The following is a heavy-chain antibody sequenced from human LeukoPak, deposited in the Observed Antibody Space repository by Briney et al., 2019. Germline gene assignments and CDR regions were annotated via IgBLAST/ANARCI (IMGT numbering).Heavy chain of an antibody. CDR3: ARTVAARRGENWFDP. CDR1: GYTFTSYD. Sequence: ASVKVSCKASGYTFTSYDINWVRQAPGQGLEWMGWINPNSGGTNYAQKFQGRVTMTRDTSISTAYMELSRLRSDDTAVYYCARTVAARRGENWFDPWGQGTLVTVSS. D-gene: IGHD6-6*01. CDR2: INPNSGGT. V-gene: IGHV1-2*02. J-gene: IGHJ5*02.